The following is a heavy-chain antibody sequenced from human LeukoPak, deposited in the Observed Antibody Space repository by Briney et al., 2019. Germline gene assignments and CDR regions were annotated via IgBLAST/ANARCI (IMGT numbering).Heavy chain of an antibody. CDR1: GGSISSYY. J-gene: IGHJ4*02. D-gene: IGHD6-19*01. CDR3: ARTRKYSSDDDC. CDR2: IYYSGST. V-gene: IGHV4-59*08. Sequence: SETLSLTCTVSGGSISSYYWSWIRQPPGKGLEWIGYIYYSGSTNYNPSLKSRVTMSLDTSKNQFSLKLSSVTAADTAVYYCARTRKYSSDDDCWGQGTLVTVSS.